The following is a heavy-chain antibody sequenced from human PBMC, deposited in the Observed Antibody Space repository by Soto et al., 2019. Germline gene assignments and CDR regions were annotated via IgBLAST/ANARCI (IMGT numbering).Heavy chain of an antibody. J-gene: IGHJ4*02. CDR3: AKDYGYSYGLALDY. V-gene: IGHV3-30*18. D-gene: IGHD5-18*01. Sequence: GGSLRLSCAASGFTFSSYGMHWVRQAPGKGLEWVAVISYDGSNKYYADSVKGRFTISRDNSKNTLYLQMNSLRAEDTAVYYCAKDYGYSYGLALDYWGQGTLVTVSS. CDR2: ISYDGSNK. CDR1: GFTFSSYG.